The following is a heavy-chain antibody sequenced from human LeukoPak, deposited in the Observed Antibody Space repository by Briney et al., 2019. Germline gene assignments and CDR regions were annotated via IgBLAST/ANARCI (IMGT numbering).Heavy chain of an antibody. D-gene: IGHD5-18*01. CDR3: TRGDSYGPPFDY. V-gene: IGHV1-2*02. CDR1: GYTFTGYY. Sequence: ASVKVSCKASGYTFTGYYMHWVRQAPGQGLEWMGWINPNSGGTNYAQNFQGRVTMTRDTSISTAYMELSRLRSDDTAVYYCTRGDSYGPPFDYWGQGTLVTVSS. CDR2: INPNSGGT. J-gene: IGHJ4*02.